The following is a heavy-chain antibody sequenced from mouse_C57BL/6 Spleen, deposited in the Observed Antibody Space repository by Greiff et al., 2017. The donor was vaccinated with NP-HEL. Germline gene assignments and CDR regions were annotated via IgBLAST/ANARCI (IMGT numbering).Heavy chain of an antibody. CDR3: ARGGWYFDY. CDR2: IYPGDGDT. D-gene: IGHD1-1*02. Sequence: VQLVESGPELVKPGASVKISCKASGYAFSSSWMNWVKQRPGKGLEWIGRIYPGDGDTNYNGKFKGKATLTADKSSSTAYMQLRSLTSEDSAVYFCARGGWYFDYWGQGTTLTVSS. J-gene: IGHJ2*01. V-gene: IGHV1-82*01. CDR1: GYAFSSSW.